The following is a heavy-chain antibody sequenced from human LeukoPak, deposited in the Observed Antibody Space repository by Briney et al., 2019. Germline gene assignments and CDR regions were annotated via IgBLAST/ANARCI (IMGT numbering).Heavy chain of an antibody. CDR1: GGSISNYY. D-gene: IGHD6-13*01. J-gene: IGHJ4*02. CDR3: ARQGNFDY. CDR2: SHYTGST. V-gene: IGHV4-59*08. Sequence: PSETLSLTCAVSGGSISNYYWSWIRQPPGKGLEWIGCSHYTGSTNHNPSLKSRVTISVDTSKNQFSLRLSSVTAADTAVYYCARQGNFDYWGQGTLVSVSA.